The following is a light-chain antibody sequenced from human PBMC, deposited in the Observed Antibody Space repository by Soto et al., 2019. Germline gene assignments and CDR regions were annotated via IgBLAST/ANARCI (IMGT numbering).Light chain of an antibody. Sequence: QSVLTQPPSVSGAPGQGVTISCTGSSSNIGANYDVHWYQQLPETAPKLLIYGNTNRPSGVPDRFSGSKSGTSASLAITGLQAEDEADYYCQSYDSSLSSWVFGGGTKVTVL. J-gene: IGLJ3*02. CDR2: GNT. CDR3: QSYDSSLSSWV. V-gene: IGLV1-40*01. CDR1: SSNIGANYD.